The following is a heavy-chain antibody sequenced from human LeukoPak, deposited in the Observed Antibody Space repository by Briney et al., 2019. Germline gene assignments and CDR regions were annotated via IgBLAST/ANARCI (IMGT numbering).Heavy chain of an antibody. Sequence: SETLSLTCAVSGYSISSGYYWGWIRQPPGKGLEWIGIIYHSGSTYYNPSLKSRVTISVDTSKNQFSLKLSSVTAADTAVYHCARDKGVGYYGSGSYPWGQGTLVTVSS. D-gene: IGHD3-10*01. CDR2: IYHSGST. CDR3: ARDKGVGYYGSGSYP. V-gene: IGHV4-38-2*02. J-gene: IGHJ5*02. CDR1: GYSISSGYY.